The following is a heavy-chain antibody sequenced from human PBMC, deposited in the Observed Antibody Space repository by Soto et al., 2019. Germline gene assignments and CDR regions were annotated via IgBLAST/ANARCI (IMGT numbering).Heavy chain of an antibody. V-gene: IGHV4-30-2*01. CDR2: IYHSGST. J-gene: IGHJ4*02. CDR3: ARAYGDYSDSYYFDY. D-gene: IGHD4-17*01. Sequence: SETLSLTCAVSGGSISSGGYSWSWIRQPPGKGLEWIGYIYHSGSTYYNPSLKSRVTISVDRSKNQFSLKLSSVTAADTAVYYCARAYGDYSDSYYFDYWGQGTLVTVSS. CDR1: GGSISSGGYS.